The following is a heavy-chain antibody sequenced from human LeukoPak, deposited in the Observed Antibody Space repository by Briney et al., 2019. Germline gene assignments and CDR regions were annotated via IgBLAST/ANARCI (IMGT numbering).Heavy chain of an antibody. J-gene: IGHJ3*02. CDR2: ISCYNGNT. CDR3: ARDQPYSSGWYGDAFDI. CDR1: GYTFTSYG. V-gene: IGHV1-18*01. Sequence: GASVKVSCKASGYTFTSYGISWVQQAPGQGLEWMGWISCYNGNTNYAQKLQGRVTMTTDTSTSTAYMELRSLRSDDTAVYYCARDQPYSSGWYGDAFDIWGQGTMVTVSS. D-gene: IGHD6-19*01.